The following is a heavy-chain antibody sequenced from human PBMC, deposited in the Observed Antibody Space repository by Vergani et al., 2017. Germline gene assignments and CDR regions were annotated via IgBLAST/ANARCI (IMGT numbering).Heavy chain of an antibody. D-gene: IGHD2-21*02. CDR2: IYYSGST. J-gene: IGHJ6*04. V-gene: IGHV4-39*01. CDR3: ARQYCGGDCYRPDYYYYGMDV. Sequence: QLQLQESGPGLVKPSETLSLTCTVSSGSISSSSYYWVWIRQPPGKGLEWIGTIYYSGSTYYNPSLKSRITISVDTSKNQFSLKLSSVTAADTAVYYCARQYCGGDCYRPDYYYYGMDVWGKGTTVTVSS. CDR1: SGSISSSSYY.